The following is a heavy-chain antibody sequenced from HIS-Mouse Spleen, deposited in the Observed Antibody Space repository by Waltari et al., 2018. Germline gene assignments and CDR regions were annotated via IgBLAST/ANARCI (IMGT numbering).Heavy chain of an antibody. J-gene: IGHJ5*02. D-gene: IGHD3-3*01. CDR1: GGPISNGGYY. CDR3: ARSPYYDFWSGYSDNWFDP. Sequence: QVQLQESGPGLVTPSQPLSLPCTVSGGPISNGGYYWRWIGPLPGKGQEWIGYIYYSGSTYYNPSLKSRVTISVDTSKNQFSLKLSSVTAADTAVYYCARSPYYDFWSGYSDNWFDPWGQGTLVTVSS. CDR2: IYYSGST. V-gene: IGHV4-31*03.